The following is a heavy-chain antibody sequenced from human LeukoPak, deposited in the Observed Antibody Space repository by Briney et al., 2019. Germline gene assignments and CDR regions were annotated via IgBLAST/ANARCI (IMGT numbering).Heavy chain of an antibody. Sequence: GGSLRLSCAASGLTFRSYWMSWVRQAPGKGLEWVATIKQDGSEKYYVDSVKGRFTISRDNAKNSLYLQMNSLRAEDTAVSYCARDFYGSGSFWDYWGQGTLVTVSS. CDR2: IKQDGSEK. V-gene: IGHV3-7*04. J-gene: IGHJ4*02. CDR1: GLTFRSYW. CDR3: ARDFYGSGSFWDY. D-gene: IGHD3-10*01.